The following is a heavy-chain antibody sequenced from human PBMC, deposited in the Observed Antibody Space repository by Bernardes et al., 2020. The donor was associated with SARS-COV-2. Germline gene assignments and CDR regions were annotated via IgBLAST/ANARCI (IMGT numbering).Heavy chain of an antibody. V-gene: IGHV4-34*01. Sequence: SETLSLTCAVYGGSFSGYYWSWIRQPPGKGLEWIGEINHSGSTNYNPSLKSRVTISVDTSKNQFSLKLSSVTAADTAVYYCARPRRYSLVVVAATDAFDIWGQGTMVTVSS. CDR3: ARPRRYSLVVVAATDAFDI. CDR2: INHSGST. J-gene: IGHJ3*02. D-gene: IGHD2-15*01. CDR1: GGSFSGYY.